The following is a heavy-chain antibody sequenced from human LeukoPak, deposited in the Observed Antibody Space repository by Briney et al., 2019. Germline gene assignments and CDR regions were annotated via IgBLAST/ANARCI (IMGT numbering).Heavy chain of an antibody. CDR2: IIPILGIA. D-gene: IGHD3-22*01. V-gene: IGHV1-69*04. CDR3: TSPLTYYYDSSGYYLDY. Sequence: SVKVSCKASGGTFSSYAISWVRQAPGQGLEWMGRIIPILGIANYAQKFQGRVTITADKSTSTAYMELSSLKTEDTAVYYCTSPLTYYYDSSGYYLDYWGQGTLVTVSS. CDR1: GGTFSSYA. J-gene: IGHJ4*02.